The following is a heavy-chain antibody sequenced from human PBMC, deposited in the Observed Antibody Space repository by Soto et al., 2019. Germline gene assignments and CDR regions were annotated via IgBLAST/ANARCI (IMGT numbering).Heavy chain of an antibody. CDR2: ISRSSSTI. CDR1: GFTFSSYS. J-gene: IGHJ4*02. CDR3: AGGMRPLGY. V-gene: IGHV3-48*01. Sequence: EVQLVESGGGLVQPGGSLRLSCAASGFTFSSYSMNWVRQAPGKGLEGVSYISRSSSTIYYADSVKGRFTIYRDNAKNSRYLQLRSLRAEDADVCYGAGGMRPLGYWGQGTLGTVPS.